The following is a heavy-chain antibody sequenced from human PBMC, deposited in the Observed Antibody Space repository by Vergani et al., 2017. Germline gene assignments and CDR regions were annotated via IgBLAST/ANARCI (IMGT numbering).Heavy chain of an antibody. J-gene: IGHJ5*02. CDR2: IYYSGST. CDR1: GGSISSSSYY. D-gene: IGHD2-15*01. V-gene: IGHV4-39*01. Sequence: QLQLQESGPGLVKPSETLSLTCTVSGGSISSSSYYWGWIRQPPGKGLEWIGSIYYSGSTYYNPSLESRVTMSVDTSKSQFSLKLSSVTAADTAVYYCTRHWAEVAANNWFDPWGQGTLVTVSS. CDR3: TRHWAEVAANNWFDP.